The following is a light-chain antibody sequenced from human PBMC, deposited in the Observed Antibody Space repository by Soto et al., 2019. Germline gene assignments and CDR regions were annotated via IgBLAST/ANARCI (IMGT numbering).Light chain of an antibody. CDR1: HSISRF. V-gene: IGKV1-39*01. J-gene: IGKJ1*01. CDR2: VAS. Sequence: DIQMTQSPSSLSASVGDRVTITCRASHSISRFLNWYQQKPGKAPKLISVASSLQSGVPSRFSAGGSGTDFTLTISSLQPEDFATYYCQQSYSTPPERTFGQGTKVDIK. CDR3: QQSYSTPPERT.